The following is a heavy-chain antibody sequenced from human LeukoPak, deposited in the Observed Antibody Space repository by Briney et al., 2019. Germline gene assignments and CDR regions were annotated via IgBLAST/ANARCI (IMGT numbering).Heavy chain of an antibody. D-gene: IGHD3-10*01. CDR1: GFTFSSYA. CDR3: AKDYYGSGSYPDY. Sequence: GGSLRLSCAASGFTFSSYAMHWVRQAPGKGLEWLSGISWNSGSIGYADSVKGRFTISRDNAKNSLYLQMNSLRAEDTALYYCAKDYYGSGSYPDYWGQGTLVTVSS. V-gene: IGHV3-9*01. CDR2: ISWNSGSI. J-gene: IGHJ4*02.